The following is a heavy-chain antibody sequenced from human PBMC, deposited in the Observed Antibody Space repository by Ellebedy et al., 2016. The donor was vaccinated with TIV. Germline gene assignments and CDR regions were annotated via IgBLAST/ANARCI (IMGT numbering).Heavy chain of an antibody. CDR3: ARLPDTYNWNVWFDP. J-gene: IGHJ5*02. Sequence: SETLSLTCTVSGGSISSYYWSWIRQPPGKGLEWIGYIYYSGSTNYNPSLKSRVTISVDTSKNQFSLKLSSVTAADTAVYYCARLPDTYNWNVWFDPWGQGTLVTVSS. V-gene: IGHV4-59*08. D-gene: IGHD1-1*01. CDR1: GGSISSYY. CDR2: IYYSGST.